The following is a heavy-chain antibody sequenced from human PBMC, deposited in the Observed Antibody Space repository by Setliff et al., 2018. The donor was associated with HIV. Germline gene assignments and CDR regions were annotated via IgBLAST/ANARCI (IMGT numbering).Heavy chain of an antibody. J-gene: IGHJ6*02. D-gene: IGHD3-22*01. CDR1: GYTFTDYY. Sequence: ASVKVSCKASGYTFTDYYIHWVRQAPGHGLEWVGRINPKSGVTSYAQNFQGRVTMTRDTSVSTAYMELRSLRSDDTAVYYCAREIGDYYDSSGYYPPTDYYYGMDVWGQGTTVTVSS. CDR2: INPKSGVT. CDR3: AREIGDYYDSSGYYPPTDYYYGMDV. V-gene: IGHV1-2*06.